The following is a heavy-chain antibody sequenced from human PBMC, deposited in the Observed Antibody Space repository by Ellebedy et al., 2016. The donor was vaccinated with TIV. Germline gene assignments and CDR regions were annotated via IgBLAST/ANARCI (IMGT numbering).Heavy chain of an antibody. J-gene: IGHJ3*02. CDR1: RYTFTRYA. CDR2: ISGYNGNT. Sequence: AASVKVSCKASRYTFTRYALNWVRQAPGQGLEWMGWISGYNGNTNYAKKFQGRVTMTTDTSTGTAYMELRSLTSDDTAVYYCAREADSDALDIWGQGTMVIVSS. CDR3: AREADSDALDI. V-gene: IGHV1-18*01. D-gene: IGHD2-15*01.